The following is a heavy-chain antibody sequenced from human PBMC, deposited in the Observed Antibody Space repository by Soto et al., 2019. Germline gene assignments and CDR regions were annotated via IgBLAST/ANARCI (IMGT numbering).Heavy chain of an antibody. CDR2: TYYRYKWYN. D-gene: IGHD1-7*01. Sequence: QTHSLTCVISGDILSSNSAAWNCIRQSPSRGLEWLVRTYYRYKWYNDYAVSVKSRITINLDTSKNQFSLQLNSVTPEDTAVYYCAREGITGTSSYWYFDLWGRGTLVTVS. CDR3: AREGITGTSSYWYFDL. V-gene: IGHV6-1*01. CDR1: GDILSSNSAA. J-gene: IGHJ2*01.